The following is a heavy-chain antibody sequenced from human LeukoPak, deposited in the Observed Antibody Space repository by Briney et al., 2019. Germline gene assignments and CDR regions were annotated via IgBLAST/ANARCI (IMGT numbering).Heavy chain of an antibody. D-gene: IGHD3-3*01. CDR1: GFTFSGYA. V-gene: IGHV3-23*01. J-gene: IGHJ3*02. CDR2: ISGSGGST. Sequence: QPGGSLRLSCAASGFTFSGYAMSWVRQAPGKGLEWVSAISGSGGSTYYADSVKGRFTISRDNSKNTLYLQMNSLRAEDTAVYYCAKDSYYDFWSGYLPAFDIWGQGTMVTVSS. CDR3: AKDSYYDFWSGYLPAFDI.